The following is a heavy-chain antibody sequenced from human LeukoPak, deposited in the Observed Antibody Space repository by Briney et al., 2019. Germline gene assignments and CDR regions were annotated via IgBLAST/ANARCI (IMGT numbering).Heavy chain of an antibody. CDR3: ARERYSRCSSTSCYSDAFDI. D-gene: IGHD2-2*01. V-gene: IGHV4-39*07. Sequence: SETLSLTCTVSGGSISSSSYYWGWIRQPPGKGLEWIGSIYYSGSTYYNPSLKSRVTISVDKSKKQISLKLSSVTAADTAVYYCARERYSRCSSTSCYSDAFDIWGQGTMVTVSS. J-gene: IGHJ3*02. CDR2: IYYSGST. CDR1: GGSISSSSYY.